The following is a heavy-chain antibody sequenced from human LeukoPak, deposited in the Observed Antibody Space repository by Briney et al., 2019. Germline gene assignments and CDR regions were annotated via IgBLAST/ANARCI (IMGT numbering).Heavy chain of an antibody. Sequence: PSETLSLTCTVSGYSISSGYYWGWIRQPPGKELEWIGSIYHSGSTYYNPSLKSRVTISVDTSKNQFSLKLSSVTAADTAVYYCARVRSDRGVIITPYYYYYYMDVWGKGTTVTISS. CDR1: GYSISSGYY. CDR2: IYHSGST. J-gene: IGHJ6*03. CDR3: ARVRSDRGVIITPYYYYYYMDV. V-gene: IGHV4-38-2*02. D-gene: IGHD3-10*01.